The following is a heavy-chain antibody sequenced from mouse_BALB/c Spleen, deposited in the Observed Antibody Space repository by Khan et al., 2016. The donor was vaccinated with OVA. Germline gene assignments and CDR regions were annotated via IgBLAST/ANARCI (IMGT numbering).Heavy chain of an antibody. CDR2: ISSGGGST. D-gene: IGHD2-1*01. J-gene: IGHJ4*01. Sequence: EVELVESGGGLVKPGGSLKLSCAASGFAFSSYDMSWVRQTPEKRLEWVAYISSGGGSTYYTDTVKGRFTISRDNAKNTLYLQMSSLKSEDTAMYYCARGWGGNFYYAMDYWGQGMSVTVSS. CDR1: GFAFSSYD. V-gene: IGHV5-12-1*01. CDR3: ARGWGGNFYYAMDY.